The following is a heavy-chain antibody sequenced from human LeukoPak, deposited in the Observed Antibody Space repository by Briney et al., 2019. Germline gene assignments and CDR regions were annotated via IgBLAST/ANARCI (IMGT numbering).Heavy chain of an antibody. Sequence: GSLRLSCAASGFTFSSYAMHWVRQAPGKGLEWVTVISYDGSNKYYADSVKGRFTISRDNSKNKLYLQMNSLRAEDTAVYYCARDPGSRFNYGSGSYWFDPWGQGTLVTVSS. J-gene: IGHJ5*02. CDR2: ISYDGSNK. V-gene: IGHV3-30*04. D-gene: IGHD3-10*01. CDR1: GFTFSSYA. CDR3: ARDPGSRFNYGSGSYWFDP.